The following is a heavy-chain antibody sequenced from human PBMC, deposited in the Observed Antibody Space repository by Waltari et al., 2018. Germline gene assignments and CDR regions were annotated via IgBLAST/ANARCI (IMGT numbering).Heavy chain of an antibody. Sequence: EVQLVESGGGLVQPGGSLRLSCAASGFSFSSFWMHWVRQAPGKGVVWVSRIHTDGSGTRYADSVKGRFTISRDNAKNTLDLQMNGLRVEDTAVYYCARGGHVDWLPPDYWGQGTLVTVSS. CDR2: IHTDGSGT. V-gene: IGHV3-74*01. CDR3: ARGGHVDWLPPDY. D-gene: IGHD3-9*01. CDR1: GFSFSSFW. J-gene: IGHJ4*02.